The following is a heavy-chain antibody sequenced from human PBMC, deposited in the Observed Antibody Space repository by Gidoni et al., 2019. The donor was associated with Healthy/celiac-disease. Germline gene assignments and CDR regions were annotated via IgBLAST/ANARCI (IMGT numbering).Heavy chain of an antibody. CDR3: ARGDVVGGYGGYFDH. CDR2: TIPILGIA. V-gene: IGHV1-69*04. CDR1: GGTVSSYA. Sequence: QVQLVQSGAEVKKPGSSVRVSCKASGGTVSSYAISWVRQAPGQGLEGMGRTIPILGIANYAQKSQGRGTITADKSTSTSYMELSSLRSEDTAVYYCARGDVVGGYGGYFDHWGQGTLVTVSS. D-gene: IGHD2-21*01. J-gene: IGHJ4*02.